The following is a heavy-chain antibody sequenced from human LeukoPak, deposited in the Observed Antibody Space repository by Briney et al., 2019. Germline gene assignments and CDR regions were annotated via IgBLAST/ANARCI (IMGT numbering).Heavy chain of an antibody. V-gene: IGHV3-23*01. CDR1: GFTFSSYA. J-gene: IGHJ6*03. Sequence: GGSLRLSCAASGFTFSSYAMSWVRQAPGKGLEWVSAISGSGGSTYYADSVKGRFTISRDNSKNTLYLQMNSLRAEDTAVYYCAREFHSSGWYGYYYYYMDVWGKGTTVTVSS. D-gene: IGHD6-19*01. CDR2: ISGSGGST. CDR3: AREFHSSGWYGYYYYYMDV.